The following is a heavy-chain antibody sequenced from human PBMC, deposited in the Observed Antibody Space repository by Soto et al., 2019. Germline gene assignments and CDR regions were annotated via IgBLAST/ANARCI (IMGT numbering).Heavy chain of an antibody. J-gene: IGHJ4*02. D-gene: IGHD4-17*01. CDR3: ARAHGDFDC. CDR1: GFTFSDYE. CDR2: ISNTGFTI. V-gene: IGHV3-48*03. Sequence: GGSLRLSCAASGFTFSDYEMNWVRQAPGKGLEWVSYISNTGFTIYYADSVRGRFAISRDNAKSSLYLQMNSLGAGDTAVYYCARAHGDFDCWGQGTLVTVSS.